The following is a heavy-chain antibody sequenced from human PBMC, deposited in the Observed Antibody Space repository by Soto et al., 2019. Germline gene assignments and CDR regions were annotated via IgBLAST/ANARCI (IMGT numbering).Heavy chain of an antibody. Sequence: GESLKISCKGSGYSFTSYWIGWVRQMPGKGLEWMGIIYPGDSDTRYSPSFQGQVTISADKSISTAYLQWSSLKASDTAMYYCSRHEGSSSWYPGTPDYWGQGTLVTVSS. J-gene: IGHJ4*02. D-gene: IGHD6-13*01. CDR3: SRHEGSSSWYPGTPDY. CDR1: GYSFTSYW. CDR2: IYPGDSDT. V-gene: IGHV5-51*01.